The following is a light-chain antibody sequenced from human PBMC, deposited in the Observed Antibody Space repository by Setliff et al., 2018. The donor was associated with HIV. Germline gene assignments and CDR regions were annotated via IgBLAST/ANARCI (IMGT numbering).Light chain of an antibody. J-gene: IGLJ1*01. CDR1: NSNIGAGYD. V-gene: IGLV1-40*01. CDR2: GNN. Sequence: QSALTQPPSVSGAPGQRVTISCTGSNSNIGAGYDVHWYQQVPGKAPKLLIYGNNNRPSGVPDRLSGSKSGTSASLAITGLQAEDEADYYCQSYDISLSGSVFGTGTKVTVL. CDR3: QSYDISLSGSV.